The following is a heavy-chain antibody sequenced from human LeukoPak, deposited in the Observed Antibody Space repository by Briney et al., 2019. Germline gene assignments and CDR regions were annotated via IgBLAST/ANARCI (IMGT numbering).Heavy chain of an antibody. J-gene: IGHJ4*02. V-gene: IGHV3-23*01. CDR2: ISGSGGST. D-gene: IGHD3-22*01. CDR3: AKEYYYDSSGYYFHYYFDC. CDR1: GFTFSSYA. Sequence: GGSLRLSCAASGFTFSSYAMSWVRQAPGKGLEWVSAISGSGGSTYYPDSVKGRFTISRDNSKNTPYLQMNSLKAEDTAVYYCAKEYYYDSSGYYFHYYFDCWGQGTLVTVCS.